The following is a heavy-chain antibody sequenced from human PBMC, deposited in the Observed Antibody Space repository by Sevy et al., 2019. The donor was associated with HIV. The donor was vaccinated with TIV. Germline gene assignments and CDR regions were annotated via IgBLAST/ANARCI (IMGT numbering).Heavy chain of an antibody. D-gene: IGHD3-10*01. Sequence: GGSLRLSCTGSGFNIADYYMTWVRQAPGKGLDWVGFIITKNHGGTPDYGASVKGRFTISRDDSKNTIYRQMHSLKTEDTGIYYCARHAREAWRGSGVYYNVTDGFDPWGQGTLVTVSS. CDR2: IITKNHGGTP. CDR3: ARHAREAWRGSGVYYNVTDGFDP. CDR1: GFNIADYY. V-gene: IGHV3-49*04. J-gene: IGHJ5*02.